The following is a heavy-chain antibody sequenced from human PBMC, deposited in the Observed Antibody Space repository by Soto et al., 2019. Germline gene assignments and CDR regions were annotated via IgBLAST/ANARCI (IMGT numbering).Heavy chain of an antibody. CDR2: IYWDDDK. CDR3: AHHPYYGLAPYSFDY. Sequence: QITLKESGPTLVKPTQTLTLTCTFSGFSLSTSGVGVGWIRQPPGKALEWLAVIYWDDDKRSSSSLKSRLTITKVTSQNQVVLTMTNMHPVDTATYYCAHHPYYGLAPYSFDYWGQGILVTVSS. D-gene: IGHD3-10*01. V-gene: IGHV2-5*02. J-gene: IGHJ4*02. CDR1: GFSLSTSGVG.